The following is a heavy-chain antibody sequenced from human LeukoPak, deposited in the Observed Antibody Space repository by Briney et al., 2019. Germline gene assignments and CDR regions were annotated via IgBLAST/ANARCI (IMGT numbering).Heavy chain of an antibody. CDR2: IVPIFGTA. Sequence: ASVKVSCKASGGTFSSYAIGWVRQAPGQGLEWMGGIVPIFGTANYAQKFQGRVTITADESTSTAYMELNSLRSEDTAVYYCARGGYDFWSGYYHPTAIYYYYYMDVWGKGTTVTVSS. D-gene: IGHD3-3*01. CDR3: ARGGYDFWSGYYHPTAIYYYYYMDV. J-gene: IGHJ6*03. CDR1: GGTFSSYA. V-gene: IGHV1-69*13.